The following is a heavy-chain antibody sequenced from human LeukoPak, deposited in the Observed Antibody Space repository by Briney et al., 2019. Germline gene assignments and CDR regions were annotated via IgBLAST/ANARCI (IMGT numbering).Heavy chain of an antibody. D-gene: IGHD3-10*01. Sequence: GGSLRLSCAASGFTFSSYWMSWVRQAPGKGLEWVANIKQDGSEKYYVDSVKGRFTISRDNAKNSLYLQMNSLRAEDTAVYYCARDDYYGSGSYVVDYWGQGTLVTVSS. V-gene: IGHV3-7*01. J-gene: IGHJ4*02. CDR3: ARDDYYGSGSYVVDY. CDR1: GFTFSSYW. CDR2: IKQDGSEK.